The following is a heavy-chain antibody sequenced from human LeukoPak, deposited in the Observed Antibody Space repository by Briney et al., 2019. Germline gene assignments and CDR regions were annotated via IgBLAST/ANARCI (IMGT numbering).Heavy chain of an antibody. D-gene: IGHD3-22*01. CDR2: INPNSGGT. CDR3: CHDSRIWDAFDI. J-gene: IGHJ3*02. CDR1: GYTFTGYY. V-gene: IGHV1-2*06. Sequence: PGASVKVSCKASGYTFTGYYMHWVRQAPGQGLEWMGRINPNSGGTNYAQKFQGRVTMTRDTSISTAYMELSRLRSDDTAVYYCCHDSRIWDAFDIWGQGTMVTVSS.